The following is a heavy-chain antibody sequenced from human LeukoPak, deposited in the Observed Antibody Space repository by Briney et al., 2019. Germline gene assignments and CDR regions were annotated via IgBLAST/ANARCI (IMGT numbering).Heavy chain of an antibody. J-gene: IGHJ5*02. CDR2: IYTSGST. D-gene: IGHD3-22*01. CDR3: ARVSYNYDKFDP. CDR1: GGSISSGSYY. Sequence: SETLSLTCTVSGGSISSGSYYWSWIRQPAGKGLEWIGRIYTSGSTNYNPSLKSRVTISVDTSKNQFSLKLSSVTAADTAVYYCARVSYNYDKFDPWGQGTLVTVSS. V-gene: IGHV4-61*02.